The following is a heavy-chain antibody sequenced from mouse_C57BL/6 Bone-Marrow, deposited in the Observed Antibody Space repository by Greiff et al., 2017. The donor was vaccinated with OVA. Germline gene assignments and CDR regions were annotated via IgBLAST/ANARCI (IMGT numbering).Heavy chain of an antibody. J-gene: IGHJ3*01. D-gene: IGHD2-3*01. Sequence: VKLMESGAELARPGASVKLSCKASGYTFTSYGISWVKQRTGQGLEWIGEIYPRSGNTYYNEKFKGKATLTADKSSSTAYMELRSLTSEDSAVYVCEKGHDGYRFAYWGQGTLVTVSA. CDR1: GYTFTSYG. CDR3: EKGHDGYRFAY. V-gene: IGHV1-81*01. CDR2: IYPRSGNT.